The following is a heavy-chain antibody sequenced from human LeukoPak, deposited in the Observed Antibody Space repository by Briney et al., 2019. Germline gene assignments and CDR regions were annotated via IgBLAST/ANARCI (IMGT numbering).Heavy chain of an antibody. CDR3: ARVTGYGGDSLRY. CDR1: GGYFTGYY. D-gene: IGHD4-23*01. J-gene: IGHJ4*02. CDR2: INHRGST. Sequence: PSETLSLTCSVDGGYFTGYYWTWIRQATGKGLEWIGEINHRGSTNYSPSLESRLTLSIDTSKKQFSLHLTSLTAADTAVYYCARVTGYGGDSLRYWGQGTLVTVSS. V-gene: IGHV4-34*01.